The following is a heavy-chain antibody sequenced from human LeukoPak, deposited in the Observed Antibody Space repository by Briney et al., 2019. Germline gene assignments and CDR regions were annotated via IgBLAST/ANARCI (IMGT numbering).Heavy chain of an antibody. D-gene: IGHD1-26*01. CDR2: ISSSSSTI. J-gene: IGHJ4*02. V-gene: IGHV3-48*04. CDR3: ARDKVGALDY. Sequence: GGSLRLSCAASGFTFSGYWMSWVRQAPGKGLEWVSYISSSSSTIYYADSVKGRFTISRDNAKNSLYLQMNSLRAEDTAVYYCARDKVGALDYWGQGTLVTVSS. CDR1: GFTFSGYW.